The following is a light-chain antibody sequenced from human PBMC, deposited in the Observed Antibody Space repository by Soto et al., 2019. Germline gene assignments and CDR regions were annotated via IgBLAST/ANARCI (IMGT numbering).Light chain of an antibody. CDR1: QDVSSS. J-gene: IGKJ4*01. CDR2: AAS. Sequence: DLQMTQSPSSVSTSVGDRVTITCRASQDVSSSLAWFQQKPGKAPKLLIYAASTLQSGVSSRFSGSGSGTDSTLTISSLQPEDFATYYCQQHNSFPLTFGGGTEVEI. CDR3: QQHNSFPLT. V-gene: IGKV1-12*01.